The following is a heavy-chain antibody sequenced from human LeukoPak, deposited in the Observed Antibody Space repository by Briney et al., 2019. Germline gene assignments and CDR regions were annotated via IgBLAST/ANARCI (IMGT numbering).Heavy chain of an antibody. J-gene: IGHJ6*02. V-gene: IGHV1-69*04. D-gene: IGHD6-6*01. CDR1: GGTFRSYA. CDR3: ARDDEYSCPGTCMDV. Sequence: SVKVSCKASGGTFRSYAISWVRQAPGQGLEWVGRIIPILGIANYAQKFQGRVTITADKSASTAYMELSSLRYEDTAVYYWARDDEYSCPGTCMDVWGQGTTVTVSS. CDR2: IIPILGIA.